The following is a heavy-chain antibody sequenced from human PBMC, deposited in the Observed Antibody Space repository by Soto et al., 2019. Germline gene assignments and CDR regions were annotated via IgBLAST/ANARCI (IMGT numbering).Heavy chain of an antibody. CDR2: INAGNGNT. Sequence: ASVKVSCKASGYTFTSYAMHWVRQAPGQRLEWMGWINAGNGNTKYSQKFQGRVTITRDTSASTAYMELSSLRSEDTAVYYCATGGTTEDYYYYYYMYVWGKGTTVTVSS. V-gene: IGHV1-3*01. D-gene: IGHD4-4*01. J-gene: IGHJ6*03. CDR3: ATGGTTEDYYYYYYMYV. CDR1: GYTFTSYA.